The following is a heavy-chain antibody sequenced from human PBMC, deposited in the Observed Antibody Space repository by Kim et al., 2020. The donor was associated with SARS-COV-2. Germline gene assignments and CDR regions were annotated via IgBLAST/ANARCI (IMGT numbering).Heavy chain of an antibody. V-gene: IGHV3-33*01. J-gene: IGHJ6*02. CDR1: GFTFSSYG. D-gene: IGHD2-2*01. CDR3: ARPVVPAARDNYYYYGMDV. CDR2: IWYDGSNK. Sequence: GGSLRLSCAASGFTFSSYGMHWVRQAPGKGLEWVAVIWYDGSNKYYADSVKGRFTISRDNSKNTLYLQMNSLRAEDTAVYYCARPVVPAARDNYYYYGMDVWGQGTTVTVSS.